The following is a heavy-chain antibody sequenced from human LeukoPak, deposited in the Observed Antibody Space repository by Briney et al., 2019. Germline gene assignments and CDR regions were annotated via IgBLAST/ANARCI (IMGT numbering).Heavy chain of an antibody. D-gene: IGHD3-10*01. CDR1: GGSISTSSYY. V-gene: IGHV4-39*07. J-gene: IGHJ5*02. Sequence: PSETLSLTCTVSGGSISTSSYYWGWIRQPPGKGLEWIGEINHSGSTNYNPSLKSRVTISVDTSKNQFSLKLSSVTAADTAVYYCARSMVRGGWFDPWGQGTLVTVSS. CDR3: ARSMVRGGWFDP. CDR2: INHSGST.